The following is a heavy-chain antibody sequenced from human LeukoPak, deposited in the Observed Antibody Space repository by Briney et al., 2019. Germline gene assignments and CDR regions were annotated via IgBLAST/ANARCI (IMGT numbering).Heavy chain of an antibody. CDR3: AILLDIVARDYFDY. J-gene: IGHJ4*02. D-gene: IGHD5-12*01. V-gene: IGHV1-18*01. CDR1: GYTFTSYG. Sequence: ASVKVSCKASGYTFTSYGISWVRQAPGQGLEWMGWISAYNGNTNYAQKLQGRVTMTRDMSTSTVYMELSSLRSEDTAVYYCAILLDIVARDYFDYWGQGTLVTVSS. CDR2: ISAYNGNT.